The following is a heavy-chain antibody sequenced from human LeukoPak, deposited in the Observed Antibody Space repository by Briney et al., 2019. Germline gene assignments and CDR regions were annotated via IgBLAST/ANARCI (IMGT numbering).Heavy chain of an antibody. Sequence: GGSLRLSCAASGFTFSSYWISWVRQAPGKGLEWVANIKQDGSEKYYVDSVKGRFTISRDNAKNSLYLQMNSLRAEDTAVYYCATVRVRGVIGGYFDYWGQGTLVTVSS. CDR2: IKQDGSEK. J-gene: IGHJ4*02. V-gene: IGHV3-7*01. CDR3: ATVRVRGVIGGYFDY. D-gene: IGHD3-10*01. CDR1: GFTFSSYW.